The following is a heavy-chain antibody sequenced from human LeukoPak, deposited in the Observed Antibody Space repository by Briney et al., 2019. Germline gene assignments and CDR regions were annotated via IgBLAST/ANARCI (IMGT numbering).Heavy chain of an antibody. J-gene: IGHJ5*02. V-gene: IGHV5-51*01. CDR1: GYSFTSYW. D-gene: IGHD2-2*01. Sequence: GESLKISCKGSGYSFTSYWIGWVRQMPGKGLEWMGIIYPGDSDTRYSPSFQGQVTISADKSISTAYLQWSSLKASDTAMYYCARQGWDCSSTSCFGLDPWGQGTLVTVSS. CDR3: ARQGWDCSSTSCFGLDP. CDR2: IYPGDSDT.